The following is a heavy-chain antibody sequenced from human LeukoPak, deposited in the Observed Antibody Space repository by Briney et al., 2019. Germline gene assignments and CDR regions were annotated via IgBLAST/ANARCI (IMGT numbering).Heavy chain of an antibody. CDR2: IYSGGST. CDR1: GFTFSSYS. D-gene: IGHD1-26*01. CDR3: ARGSRSAFDI. Sequence: GGSLRLSCAASGFTFSSYSMNWVRQAPGKGLEWVSVIYSGGSTYYADSVKGRFTISRDNSKNTLYLQMNSLRAEDTAVYYCARGSRSAFDIWGQGTMVTVSS. V-gene: IGHV3-53*01. J-gene: IGHJ3*02.